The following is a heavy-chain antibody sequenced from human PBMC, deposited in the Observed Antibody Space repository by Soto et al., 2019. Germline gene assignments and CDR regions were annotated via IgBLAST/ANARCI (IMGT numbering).Heavy chain of an antibody. Sequence: GGSLRLSCAASGFTFSSYGMHWVRQAPGKGLEWVAVISYDGSNKYYADSVKGRFTISRDNSKNTLYLQMNSLRAEDTAVYYCAKDHPWYGMDVWGQGTTVTVSS. J-gene: IGHJ6*02. CDR3: AKDHPWYGMDV. CDR1: GFTFSSYG. V-gene: IGHV3-30*18. CDR2: ISYDGSNK.